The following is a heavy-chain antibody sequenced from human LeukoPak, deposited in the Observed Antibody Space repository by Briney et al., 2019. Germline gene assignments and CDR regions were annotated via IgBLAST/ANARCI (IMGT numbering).Heavy chain of an antibody. J-gene: IGHJ4*02. CDR1: GGSFSSYY. D-gene: IGHD3-3*01. Sequence: SETLSLTCAVYGGSFSSYYWSWIRQPPGKGLEWIGEINHSGSTNYNPSLKSRVTISVDTSKNQFSLKLSSVTAADTAVYYCARGGFGVVIYDYWGQGTLVTVSS. V-gene: IGHV4-34*01. CDR3: ARGGFGVVIYDY. CDR2: INHSGST.